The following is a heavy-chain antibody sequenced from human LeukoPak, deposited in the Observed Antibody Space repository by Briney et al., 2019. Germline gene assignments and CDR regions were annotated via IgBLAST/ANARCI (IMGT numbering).Heavy chain of an antibody. D-gene: IGHD1-1*01. CDR1: GFTFSSYA. J-gene: IGHJ6*03. V-gene: IGHV3-23*01. Sequence: GGSLRLSCAASGFTFSSYAMSWVRQAPGKGLEWVSVISGSGGSTYYADSVKGRFTISRDNSKNSLYLEMNSLRVEDTAIYYCARDATTAIGTVYMDVWGKGTTVTISS. CDR3: ARDATTAIGTVYMDV. CDR2: ISGSGGST.